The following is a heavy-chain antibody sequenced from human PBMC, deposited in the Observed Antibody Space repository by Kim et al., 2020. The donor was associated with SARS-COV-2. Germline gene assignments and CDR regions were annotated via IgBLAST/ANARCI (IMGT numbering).Heavy chain of an antibody. V-gene: IGHV4-34*01. J-gene: IGHJ6*02. CDR3: ARGGSSSSIYYYYYYGMDV. Sequence: SRVTISVDTSKNQFSLKLSSVTAADTAVYYCARGGSSSSIYYYYYYGMDVWGQGTTVTVSS. D-gene: IGHD6-6*01.